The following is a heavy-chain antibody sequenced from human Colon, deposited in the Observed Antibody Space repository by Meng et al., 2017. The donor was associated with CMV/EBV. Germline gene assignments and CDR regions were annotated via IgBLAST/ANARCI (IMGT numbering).Heavy chain of an antibody. CDR2: IRSDGSAT. CDR3: VRSSGWSLFDY. J-gene: IGHJ4*02. V-gene: IGHV1-2*02. D-gene: IGHD6-19*01. Sequence: QVRLMHSGAGVDVHGAPVKFPCHTYGSTFSDYIMHWVRQAPGHGLEWMGWIRSDGSATNYAQKFRGRVTMTRDASVSTAYMELSGLSSDDTAVYFCVRSSGWSLFDYWGPGALVTVSS. CDR1: GSTFSDYI.